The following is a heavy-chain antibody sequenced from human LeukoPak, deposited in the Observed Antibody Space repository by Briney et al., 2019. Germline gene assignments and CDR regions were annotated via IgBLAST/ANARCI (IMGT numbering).Heavy chain of an antibody. CDR1: GYTFTGYY. J-gene: IGHJ4*02. V-gene: IGHV1-2*06. CDR2: INPNSGGT. Sequence: GASVKVSCKASGYTFTGYYMHWVRQAPGQGLEWMGRINPNSGGTNYAQKFQGRVTMTRDTSISTAYMELSRLRSDDTAVYYCARGCSGGSCYDYFDYWGQGTLVTVS. CDR3: ARGCSGGSCYDYFDY. D-gene: IGHD2-15*01.